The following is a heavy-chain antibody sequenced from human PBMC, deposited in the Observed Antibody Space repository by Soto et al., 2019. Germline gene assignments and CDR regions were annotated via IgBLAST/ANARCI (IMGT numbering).Heavy chain of an antibody. CDR1: GFTFSSYG. CDR3: AKDRNKVAAGPGVYYYYGMDV. V-gene: IGHV3-30*18. CDR2: ISYDGSNK. J-gene: IGHJ6*01. Sequence: PGWALRLSCAASGFTFSSYGMHWVRQAPGTGLEWVAVISYDGSNKYYADSVKGRLTISRDNSTNTLYLQMNSLRAADTAVYYCAKDRNKVAAGPGVYYYYGMDVWGQGTTVPVSS. D-gene: IGHD6-6*01.